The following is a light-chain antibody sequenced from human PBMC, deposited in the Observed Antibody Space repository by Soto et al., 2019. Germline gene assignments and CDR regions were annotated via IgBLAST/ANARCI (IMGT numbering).Light chain of an antibody. J-gene: IGLJ2*01. CDR3: SSYTSSSTLV. CDR1: SSDVGGYNF. CDR2: EVS. V-gene: IGLV2-14*01. Sequence: QSVLTQPPSASGSPGQSVTISCTGTSSDVGGYNFVSWYQQHPGKAPQLIIYEVSNRPSGVSNRFSGSKSGNTASLTISGLQAEDEADYYCSSYTSSSTLVFGGGTKLTV.